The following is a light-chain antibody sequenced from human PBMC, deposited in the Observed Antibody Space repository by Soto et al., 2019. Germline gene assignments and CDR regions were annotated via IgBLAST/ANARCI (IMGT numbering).Light chain of an antibody. CDR2: GAS. J-gene: IGKJ1*01. CDR1: QGIRDD. Sequence: AIQMTQSPSSLSASVGDRVTITCRASQGIRDDLGWYQQKPGRAPKLLIYGASNLQSGVPSRFSGSGSGTDFTLSISSLQPEDFATYYCLQDYSYPRTFGQGTKVEIK. CDR3: LQDYSYPRT. V-gene: IGKV1-6*01.